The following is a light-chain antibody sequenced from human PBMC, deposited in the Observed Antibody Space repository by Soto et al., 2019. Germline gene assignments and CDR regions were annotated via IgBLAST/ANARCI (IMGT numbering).Light chain of an antibody. CDR2: GAS. V-gene: IGKV3D-20*02. Sequence: EIVLTQSPGTLSLSPGERATLSCRASQSVSSSYLAWYQQKPGQAPRLLIYGASSRATGIPDRFSGSWSGTDFTLTISRLEPEDFAVYYCQQRRNWPLTFGGGTKVEIK. CDR3: QQRRNWPLT. CDR1: QSVSSSY. J-gene: IGKJ4*01.